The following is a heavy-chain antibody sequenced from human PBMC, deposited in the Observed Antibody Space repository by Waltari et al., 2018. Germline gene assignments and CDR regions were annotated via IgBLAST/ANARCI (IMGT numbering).Heavy chain of an antibody. J-gene: IGHJ3*02. V-gene: IGHV3-21*01. CDR3: ARDRRPTMILGSGAFDI. Sequence: EVRLVESGGGLVRPGESLRLSCAASGFTFSYYTMNWVRQAPGKGPTCHSFITSDGIQTTYADSMSGRLTISRDNAKNSLFLQINSLRADDTAVYYCARDRRPTMILGSGAFDIWGQGTVVNVSS. D-gene: IGHD3-22*01. CDR1: GFTFSYYT. CDR2: ITSDGIQT.